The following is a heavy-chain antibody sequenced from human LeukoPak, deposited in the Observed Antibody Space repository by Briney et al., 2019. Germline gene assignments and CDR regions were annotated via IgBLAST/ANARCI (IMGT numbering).Heavy chain of an antibody. CDR3: ARDDHWGYAFDI. V-gene: IGHV3-53*01. D-gene: IGHD3-16*01. J-gene: IGHJ3*02. CDR2: IYSDNT. Sequence: PGGSLRLSCTVSGFTVSSNSMSWVRQAPGKGLEWVSFIYSDNTHYSDSVKGRFTISRDNSKNTLYLQMNSLRAEDTAVYYCARDDHWGYAFDIWGQGTMVTVSS. CDR1: GFTVSSNS.